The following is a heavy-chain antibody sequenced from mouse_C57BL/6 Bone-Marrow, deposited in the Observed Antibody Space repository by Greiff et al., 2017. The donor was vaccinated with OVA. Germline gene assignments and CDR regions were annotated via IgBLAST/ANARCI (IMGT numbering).Heavy chain of an antibody. CDR1: GFTFSDYY. D-gene: IGHD1-1*01. V-gene: IGHV5-16*01. J-gene: IGHJ2*01. CDR2: INYDGSST. Sequence: EVKLQESEGGLVQPGSSMKLSCTASGFTFSDYYMAWVRQVPEKGLEWVANINYDGSSTYYLDSLKSRFIISRDNAKNILYLQMSSLKSEDTATYYFASVGQSFLITTVKGYSFDYWGQGTPLTVSS. CDR3: ASVGQSFLITTVKGYSFDY.